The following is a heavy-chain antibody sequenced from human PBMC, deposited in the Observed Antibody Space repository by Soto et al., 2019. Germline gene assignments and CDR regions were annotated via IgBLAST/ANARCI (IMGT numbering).Heavy chain of an antibody. Sequence: QTLSLTCAITGDSVSSNNAGWSWVRQSPSRGLEWLGRTYYRSKWYYEYAVSVRGRITINPDTSKNQYSLQLNSVTPEDTAVYFCARGEQYSGRIFDYWGQGTLVTVSS. D-gene: IGHD1-26*01. CDR3: ARGEQYSGRIFDY. CDR2: TYYRSKWYY. CDR1: GDSVSSNNAG. V-gene: IGHV6-1*01. J-gene: IGHJ4*01.